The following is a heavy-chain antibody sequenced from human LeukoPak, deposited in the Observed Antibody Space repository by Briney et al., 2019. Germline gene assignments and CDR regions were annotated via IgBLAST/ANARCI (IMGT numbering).Heavy chain of an antibody. CDR2: IYYSGST. Sequence: SETLSLTCTVSGGSISSYYWRWIRQPPGKGLEWIGYIYYSGSTNYNPSLKSRVTISVDTSKNQFSLKLSSVTAADTAVYYCARESEQGYFDYWGQGTLVTVSS. D-gene: IGHD1-14*01. J-gene: IGHJ4*02. V-gene: IGHV4-59*01. CDR1: GGSISSYY. CDR3: ARESEQGYFDY.